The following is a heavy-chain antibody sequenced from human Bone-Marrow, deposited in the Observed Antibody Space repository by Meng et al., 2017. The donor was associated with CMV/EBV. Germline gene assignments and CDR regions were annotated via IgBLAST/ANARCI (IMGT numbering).Heavy chain of an antibody. Sequence: SETLSLTCTVSGGSVSSGSYYWSWIRQPPGKGLEWIGYIYYSGSTNYNPSLKSRVTISVDTSKNQFSLKLSSVTAADTAVYYCARDPATYDFWSGYIRRDYYYGTDVWGQGTTVTVSS. CDR1: GGSVSSGSYY. CDR2: IYYSGST. D-gene: IGHD3-3*01. J-gene: IGHJ6*02. CDR3: ARDPATYDFWSGYIRRDYYYGTDV. V-gene: IGHV4-61*01.